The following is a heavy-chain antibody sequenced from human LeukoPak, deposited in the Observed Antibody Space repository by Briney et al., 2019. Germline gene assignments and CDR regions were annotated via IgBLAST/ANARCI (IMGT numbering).Heavy chain of an antibody. Sequence: SETLSLTCTVSGGSISSYCWSWIRQPPGKGLEWIGYIYYSGSTNYNPSLKSRVTISVDTSKNQFSLKLSSVTAADTAVYYCARGRSGYYYLFDYWGQGTLVTVSS. CDR1: GGSISSYC. J-gene: IGHJ4*02. D-gene: IGHD3-22*01. CDR3: ARGRSGYYYLFDY. CDR2: IYYSGST. V-gene: IGHV4-59*01.